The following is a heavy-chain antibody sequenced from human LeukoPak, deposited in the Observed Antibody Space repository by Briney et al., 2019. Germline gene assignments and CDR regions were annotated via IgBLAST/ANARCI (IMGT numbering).Heavy chain of an antibody. CDR2: INHSGTT. CDR3: ARSGGSSGLDFDY. V-gene: IGHV4-34*01. CDR1: GGSFSGYY. D-gene: IGHD3-22*01. J-gene: IGHJ4*02. Sequence: SETLSLTCAVFGGSFSGYYWNWIRQPPGKGLEWVGIINHSGTTNYTPSLKSRVSISLDTAKNQFSLKLSSVTVADTAVYYCARSGGSSGLDFDYWGQGNLVTVSS.